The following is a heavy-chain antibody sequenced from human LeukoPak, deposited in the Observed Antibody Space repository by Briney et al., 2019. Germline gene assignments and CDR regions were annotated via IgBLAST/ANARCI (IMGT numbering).Heavy chain of an antibody. CDR2: INPSGGST. CDR1: GYTFTSYY. V-gene: IGHV1-46*01. D-gene: IGHD3-22*01. CDR3: ARVATMIVVVTPIDAFDI. J-gene: IGHJ3*02. Sequence: EASVKVSCKASGYTFTSYYMHWVRQAPGQGLEWMGIINPSGGSTSYAQKFQGRVTMTRDTSTSTVYMELSSLRSEDTAVYYCARVATMIVVVTPIDAFDIWGQGTMVTVSS.